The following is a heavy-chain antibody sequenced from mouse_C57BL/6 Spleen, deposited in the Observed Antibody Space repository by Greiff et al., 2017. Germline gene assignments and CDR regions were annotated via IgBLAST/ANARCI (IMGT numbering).Heavy chain of an antibody. CDR3: ARHQSYCDDDGFDY. D-gene: IGHD2-4*01. CDR2: IDPNSGGT. Sequence: QVQLQQPGAELVKPGASVKLSCKASGYTFTSYWMHWVKQRPGRGLEWIGRIDPNSGGTKYNEKFKSKATLTVDKPTSTAYMQLSSLKSEDSAVYYCARHQSYCDDDGFDYWGKGTTLTVSS. J-gene: IGHJ2*01. CDR1: GYTFTSYW. V-gene: IGHV1-72*01.